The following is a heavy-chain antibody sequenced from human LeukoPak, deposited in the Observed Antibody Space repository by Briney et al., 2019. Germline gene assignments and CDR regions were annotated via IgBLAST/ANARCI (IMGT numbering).Heavy chain of an antibody. CDR1: GFTSTSYG. CDR3: ARGAYYGSGRDLDY. Sequence: TGGSLRLSCAASGFTSTSYGIHWVRQGPGRGLGWVAFIRYDGTNKFYADSVKGRFTISRDNSKNTLYLQMNYLTTDDTAVYYCARGAYYGSGRDLDYWGQGTLVTVSS. CDR2: IRYDGTNK. V-gene: IGHV3-30*02. D-gene: IGHD3-10*01. J-gene: IGHJ4*02.